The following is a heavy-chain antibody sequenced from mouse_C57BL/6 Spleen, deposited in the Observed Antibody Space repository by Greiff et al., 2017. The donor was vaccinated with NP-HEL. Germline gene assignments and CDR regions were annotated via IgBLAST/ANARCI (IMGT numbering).Heavy chain of an antibody. D-gene: IGHD2-4*01. J-gene: IGHJ2*01. CDR3: TRGVYDYDGGYFDY. CDR2: IDPETGGT. V-gene: IGHV1-15*01. CDR1: GYTFTDYE. Sequence: QVQLQQSGAELVRPGASVTLSCKASGYTFTDYEMHWVKQTPVHGLEWIGAIDPETGGTAYNQKFKGKAILTADKSSSTAYMELRSLTSEDSAVYYCTRGVYDYDGGYFDYWGQGTTLTVSS.